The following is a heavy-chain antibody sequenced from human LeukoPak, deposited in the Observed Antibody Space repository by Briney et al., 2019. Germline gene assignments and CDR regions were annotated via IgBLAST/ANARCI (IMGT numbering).Heavy chain of an antibody. Sequence: GGSLRLSCAASGFTFSSYSMNWVRQAPGKGLEWVANIKQDGSEKYYVDSVKGRFTISRDNAKNSLYLQMNSLRAEDTAVYYCARVVVVVPAAISRYYMDVWGKGTTVTISS. CDR1: GFTFSSYS. CDR3: ARVVVVVPAAISRYYMDV. V-gene: IGHV3-7*03. D-gene: IGHD2-2*01. J-gene: IGHJ6*03. CDR2: IKQDGSEK.